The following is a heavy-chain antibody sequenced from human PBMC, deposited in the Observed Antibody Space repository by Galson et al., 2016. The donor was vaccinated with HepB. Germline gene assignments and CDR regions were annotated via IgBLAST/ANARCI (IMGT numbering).Heavy chain of an antibody. CDR2: IEQDGTDK. D-gene: IGHD2-15*01. V-gene: IGHV3-7*01. J-gene: IGHJ4*02. CDR1: GFTFSTHY. Sequence: SLRLSCAASGFTFSTHYMSWVRQAPGKGLEWVANIEQDGTDKYYVDSVKGRFTISRDNAKNSLFLQMNSLRAEDTALYYCERSLGRGSQTYPLEHWGQGTLVTVSS. CDR3: ERSLGRGSQTYPLEH.